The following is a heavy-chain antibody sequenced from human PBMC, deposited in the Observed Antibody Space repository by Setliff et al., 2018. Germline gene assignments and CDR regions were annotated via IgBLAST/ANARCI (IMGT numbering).Heavy chain of an antibody. CDR2: IYTGGST. V-gene: IGHV3-66*01. CDR1: GFTVRSYY. D-gene: IGHD5-12*01. CDR3: AGCGYGQYYAMDV. J-gene: IGHJ6*02. Sequence: GESLKISCAASGFTVRSYYMTWVRQAPGKGLEWVSVIYTGGSTYYADSVKGRFTISRDDSNNTLYLQMTSLRAEDTAVYYCAGCGYGQYYAMDVWGQGTT.